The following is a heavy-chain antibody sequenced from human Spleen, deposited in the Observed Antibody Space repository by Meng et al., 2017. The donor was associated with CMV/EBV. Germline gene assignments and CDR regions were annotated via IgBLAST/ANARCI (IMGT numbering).Heavy chain of an antibody. D-gene: IGHD1-26*01. CDR1: GGSFSGYY. J-gene: IGHJ4*02. CDR2: INHSGST. Sequence: SRACAVYGGSFSGYYWSWIRQPPGKGLEWIGEINHSGSTNYNPSLKSRVTISVDTSKNQFSLKLSSVTAADTAVYYCARGGGGSYYYWGQGTLVTVSS. V-gene: IGHV4-34*01. CDR3: ARGGGGSYYY.